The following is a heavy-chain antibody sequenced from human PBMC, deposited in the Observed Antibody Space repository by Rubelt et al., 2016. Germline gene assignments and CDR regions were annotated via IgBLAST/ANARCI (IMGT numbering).Heavy chain of an antibody. Sequence: QVQLVQSGAELKKPGASVKVSCKASGYTFTMYVIHWVRQAPGQSLEWMALINAGLGYTKYSQEFQGRVTITRDTSASTAYMELSSLRSEDTAVYYCARDLYDSSGYTASRLNYWGQGTLVTVSS. CDR1: GYTFTMYV. CDR3: ARDLYDSSGYTASRLNY. CDR2: INAGLGYT. D-gene: IGHD3-22*01. J-gene: IGHJ4*02. V-gene: IGHV1-3*01.